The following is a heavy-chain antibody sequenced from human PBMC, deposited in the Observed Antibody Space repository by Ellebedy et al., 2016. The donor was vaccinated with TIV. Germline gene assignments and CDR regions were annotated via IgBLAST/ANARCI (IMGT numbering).Heavy chain of an antibody. V-gene: IGHV3-30*03. CDR1: GFTFRRYG. CDR2: ILYDGSDQ. J-gene: IGHJ4*02. CDR3: ARGSRIPTFGVGV. Sequence: GESLKISCGASGFTFRRYGMHWVRQPPGKGLEWVAVILYDGSDQYYEDSAKGRFTISRDDAKNSLYLQMNSLRSEDAAVYYCARGSRIPTFGVGVWGQGALVTVSS. D-gene: IGHD3-3*01.